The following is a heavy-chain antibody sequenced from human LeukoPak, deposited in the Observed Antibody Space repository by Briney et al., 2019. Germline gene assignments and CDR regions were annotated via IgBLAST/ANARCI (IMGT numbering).Heavy chain of an antibody. CDR1: GGSISSSSYY. CDR3: ARHLPIRYNWNPASKPFDY. D-gene: IGHD1-20*01. Sequence: SETLSLTCTVSGGSISSSSYYWGWIRQPPGKGLEWIGSIYYSGSTYYNPSRKSRVTISVDTSKNQFSLKLSSVTAADTAVYYCARHLPIRYNWNPASKPFDYWGQGTLVTVSS. V-gene: IGHV4-39*01. J-gene: IGHJ4*02. CDR2: IYYSGST.